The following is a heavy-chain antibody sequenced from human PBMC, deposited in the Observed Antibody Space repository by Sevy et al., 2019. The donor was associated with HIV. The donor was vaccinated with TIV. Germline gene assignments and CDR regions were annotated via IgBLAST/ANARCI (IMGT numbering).Heavy chain of an antibody. CDR3: ANGGRWMNSSSPYYYYYGMDV. J-gene: IGHJ6*02. CDR1: GFTFSSYG. D-gene: IGHD6-6*01. CDR2: ISYDGSNK. Sequence: GGCLRLSCAASGFTFSSYGMHWVRQAPGKGLEGVAVISYDGSNKYYADSVKGRFTISRDNSKNTLYLQMNSLRAEDTAVYCCANGGRWMNSSSPYYYYYGMDVWGQGTTVSVSS. V-gene: IGHV3-30*18.